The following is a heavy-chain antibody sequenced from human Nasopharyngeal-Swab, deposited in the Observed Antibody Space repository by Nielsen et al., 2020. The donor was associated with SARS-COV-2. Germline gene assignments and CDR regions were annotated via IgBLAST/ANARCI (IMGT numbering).Heavy chain of an antibody. V-gene: IGHV3-21*01. Sequence: GESLNIYCPASGFIFSNYVMHWVRQAPGKGLEWVSSMSCSGGHIYNADSVKGRFTISRDNVKNSLFLQMNSLRAEDTAVYYCERRILTYYGLGDYYGMDVWGQGTTVTVSS. D-gene: IGHD3-3*01. CDR3: ERRILTYYGLGDYYGMDV. J-gene: IGHJ6*02. CDR2: MSCSGGHI. CDR1: GFIFSNYV.